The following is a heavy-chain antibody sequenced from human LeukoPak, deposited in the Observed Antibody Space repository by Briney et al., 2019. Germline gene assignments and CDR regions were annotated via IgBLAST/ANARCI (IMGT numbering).Heavy chain of an antibody. V-gene: IGHV3-33*01. Sequence: PGRSLRLSCAVSGFTFSSYGMHWVRQAPGKGLEWVAVIWYDGSNKYYADSVKGRFTISGDNSKNTLYLQMNSLRAEDTAVYYCARDGENYGMDVWGKGTTVTVSS. J-gene: IGHJ6*04. CDR3: ARDGENYGMDV. CDR1: GFTFSSYG. D-gene: IGHD3-10*01. CDR2: IWYDGSNK.